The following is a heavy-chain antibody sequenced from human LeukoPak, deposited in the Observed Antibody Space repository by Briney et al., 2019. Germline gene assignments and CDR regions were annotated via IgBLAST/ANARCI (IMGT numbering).Heavy chain of an antibody. Sequence: GGSLRLSCAASGFTFSGSAVHWVRHPSGKGLEWVGRIRGTANNYATAYAASVKGRFTISRDDSKKTAYLQMNSLKTEDTAIYYCTISHDYGDNWGQGTLVTVSS. CDR3: TISHDYGDN. V-gene: IGHV3-73*01. CDR2: IRGTANNYAT. CDR1: GFTFSGSA. J-gene: IGHJ4*02. D-gene: IGHD4-17*01.